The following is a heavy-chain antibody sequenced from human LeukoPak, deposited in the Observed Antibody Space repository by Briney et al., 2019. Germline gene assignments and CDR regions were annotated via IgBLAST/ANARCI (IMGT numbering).Heavy chain of an antibody. D-gene: IGHD2-2*01. Sequence: GGSLRLSCAASGFTFSGYWMSWVRQAPGKGLEWVANIKQDGSEKYYVDSVKGRFTISRDNAKNSLYLQMNSLRAEDTAMYYCARDTRGESDYWGHGTLVTVSS. V-gene: IGHV3-7*01. J-gene: IGHJ4*01. CDR3: ARDTRGESDY. CDR1: GFTFSGYW. CDR2: IKQDGSEK.